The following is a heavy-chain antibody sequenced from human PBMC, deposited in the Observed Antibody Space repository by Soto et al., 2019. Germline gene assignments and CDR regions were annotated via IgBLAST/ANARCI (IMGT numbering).Heavy chain of an antibody. CDR1: GGTFNNYP. V-gene: IGHV1-69*13. CDR2: SIPIFGTA. J-gene: IGHJ6*02. Sequence: SVKVSCKASGGTFNNYPITWVRQAPGQGLEWMGGSIPIFGTANYAQKFQGRVTTSVDESTSTAYMELSSLRSEDTAVYYCARGRGYSGDDHYYYFDMDVWGQGTTVTVSS. CDR3: ARGRGYSGDDHYYYFDMDV. D-gene: IGHD5-12*01.